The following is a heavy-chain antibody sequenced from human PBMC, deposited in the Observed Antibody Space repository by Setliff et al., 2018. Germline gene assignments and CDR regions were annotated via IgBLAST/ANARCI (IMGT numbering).Heavy chain of an antibody. V-gene: IGHV3-7*01. Sequence: GGSLRLSCAASGFTFSSYWMTWVRQAPGKGLEWVANIKQDGSERHYVDPVRGRFTISRDNAKNSLYLQITSLRAEDTAVYYCARGAHAYGYWGQGTLVTVSS. J-gene: IGHJ4*02. CDR1: GFTFSSYW. D-gene: IGHD5-18*01. CDR3: ARGAHAYGY. CDR2: IKQDGSER.